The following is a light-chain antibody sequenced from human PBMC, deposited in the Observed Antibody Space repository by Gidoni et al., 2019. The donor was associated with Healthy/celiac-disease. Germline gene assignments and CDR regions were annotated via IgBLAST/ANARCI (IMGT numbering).Light chain of an antibody. V-gene: IGKV2D-29*02. CDR2: GVS. CDR3: MQTTQVPIT. CDR1: QSLLHSDANTS. J-gene: IGKJ5*01. Sequence: EIVMTQTPLSLSVTPGQPASISCKSSQSLLHSDANTSLSWYLQKPGQSPQLLIYGVSNRFSGVPDRLSGSGSGTDFTLTISRVEAEDVGVYYCMQTTQVPITFGQGTRLEIK.